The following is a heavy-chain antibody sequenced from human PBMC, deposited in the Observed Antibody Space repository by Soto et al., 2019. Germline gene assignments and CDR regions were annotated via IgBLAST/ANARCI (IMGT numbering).Heavy chain of an antibody. Sequence: PGESLKISCKGSGYSFTSYWISWVRQMPGKGLEWMGRIDPSDSYTNYSPSFQGHVTISADKSISTAYLQWSSLKASDTAMYYCARHTEYYGSGSYTSDYWGQGTLVTVSS. CDR1: GYSFTSYW. J-gene: IGHJ4*02. CDR3: ARHTEYYGSGSYTSDY. V-gene: IGHV5-10-1*01. D-gene: IGHD3-10*01. CDR2: IDPSDSYT.